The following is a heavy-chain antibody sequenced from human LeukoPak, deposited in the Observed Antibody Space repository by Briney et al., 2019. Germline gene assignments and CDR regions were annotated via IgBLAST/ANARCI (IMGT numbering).Heavy chain of an antibody. Sequence: GGSLRLSCEASGLTFSNSWMHWVRQIPGKGLVWVSRMYGDMRDISYADSVKGRFTISRDNAKNTVHLQMNSLRGEDTAVYYCARDLGLRGSTWGQGTLVTVSS. CDR3: ARDLGLRGST. CDR2: MYGDMRDI. V-gene: IGHV3-74*01. CDR1: GLTFSNSW. D-gene: IGHD5-12*01. J-gene: IGHJ5*02.